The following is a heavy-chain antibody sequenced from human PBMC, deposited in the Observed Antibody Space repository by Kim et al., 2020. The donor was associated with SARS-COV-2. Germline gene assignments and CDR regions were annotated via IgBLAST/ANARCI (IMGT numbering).Heavy chain of an antibody. J-gene: IGHJ4*02. D-gene: IGHD2-21*02. CDR1: GFTFSSYG. Sequence: GGSLRLSCAASGFTFSSYGMHWVRQAPGKGLEWVAVIWYDGSNKYYADSVKGRFTISRDNSKNTLYLQMNSLRAEDTAVYYCARDRGADCGGDCAPFDYWGQGTLVTVSS. CDR3: ARDRGADCGGDCAPFDY. CDR2: IWYDGSNK. V-gene: IGHV3-33*01.